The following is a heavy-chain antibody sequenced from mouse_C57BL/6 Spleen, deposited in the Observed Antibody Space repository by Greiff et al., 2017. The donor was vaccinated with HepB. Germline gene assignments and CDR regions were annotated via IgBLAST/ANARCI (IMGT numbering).Heavy chain of an antibody. CDR1: GYAFSSYW. D-gene: IGHD2-4*01. V-gene: IGHV1-80*01. Sequence: VKLVESGAELVKPGASVKISCKASGYAFSSYWMNWVKQRPGKGLEWIGQIYPGDGDTNYNGKFKGKATLTADKSSSTAYMQLSSLTSEDSAVYVCARWDYDYDNAMDYWGQGTSVTVSS. CDR2: IYPGDGDT. CDR3: ARWDYDYDNAMDY. J-gene: IGHJ4*01.